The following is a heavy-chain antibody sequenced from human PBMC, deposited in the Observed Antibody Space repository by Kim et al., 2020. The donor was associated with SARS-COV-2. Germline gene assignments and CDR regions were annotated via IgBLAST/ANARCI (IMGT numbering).Heavy chain of an antibody. Sequence: GGSLRLSCAASGFTFSSYSMNWVRQAPGKGLEWVSYISSSSSTIYYADSVKGRFTISRDNAKNSLYLQMNSLRAEDTAVYYCARDPEDSPATGTRIDYWGQGTLVTVSS. J-gene: IGHJ4*02. D-gene: IGHD4-17*01. CDR3: ARDPEDSPATGTRIDY. V-gene: IGHV3-48*04. CDR2: ISSSSSTI. CDR1: GFTFSSYS.